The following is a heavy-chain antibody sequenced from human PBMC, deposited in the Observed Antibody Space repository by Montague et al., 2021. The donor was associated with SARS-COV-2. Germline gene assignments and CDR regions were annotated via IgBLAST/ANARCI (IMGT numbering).Heavy chain of an antibody. CDR2: IYSGGSST. Sequence: SLRLSCAASEFAFSSYAMSWVRQAPGKGLEWVSAIYSGGSSTYYADFVKGRFTISRDNSKNTLYLQMNSLRAEDTAVYYCAKGAGRYYDSSGYYGYWGQGTLVTVSS. D-gene: IGHD3-22*01. CDR3: AKGAGRYYDSSGYYGY. V-gene: IGHV3-23*03. CDR1: EFAFSSYA. J-gene: IGHJ4*02.